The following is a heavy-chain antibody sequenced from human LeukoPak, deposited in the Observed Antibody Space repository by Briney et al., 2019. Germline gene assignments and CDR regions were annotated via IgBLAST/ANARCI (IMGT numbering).Heavy chain of an antibody. CDR3: ARGYYDSSGSLIDY. D-gene: IGHD3-22*01. V-gene: IGHV3-30*01. CDR2: ISYDGSNK. J-gene: IGHJ4*02. Sequence: GGSLRLSCAASGFTFSGYAMHWVRQAPGKGLEWVAVISYDGSNKYYADFVKGRFTISRDNSKNTLYPQMNSLRAEDTAVYYCARGYYDSSGSLIDYWGQGTLVTVSS. CDR1: GFTFSGYA.